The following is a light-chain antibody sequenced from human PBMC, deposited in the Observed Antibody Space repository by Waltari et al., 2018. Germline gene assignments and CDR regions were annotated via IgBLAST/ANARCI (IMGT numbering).Light chain of an antibody. J-gene: IGKJ5*01. V-gene: IGKV3-11*01. Sequence: EIVLTQSPGTLSLSPGERATLSCRASQSVGSCLAWYQQNPGQAPRLLIYDASNRATGIPARFSGSGSGTDFTLNISSLEPEDFAVYYCQQRSNWPRITFGQGTRLEI. CDR3: QQRSNWPRIT. CDR2: DAS. CDR1: QSVGSC.